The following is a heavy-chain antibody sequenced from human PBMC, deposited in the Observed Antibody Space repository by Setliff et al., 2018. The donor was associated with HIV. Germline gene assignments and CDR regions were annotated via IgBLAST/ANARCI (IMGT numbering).Heavy chain of an antibody. J-gene: IGHJ2*01. CDR1: GGSISSGDYY. CDR2: IYYSGST. CDR3: AAGLWFGEFSLWQYWHFDL. D-gene: IGHD3-10*01. Sequence: SETLSLTCTVSGGSISSGDYYWSWIRQPPGKGLDWIGYIYYSGSTYYNPSLMSRVTISLDTSKNQFSLKLSSVTAADTAVYYCAAGLWFGEFSLWQYWHFDLWGRGTLVTVS. V-gene: IGHV4-30-4*08.